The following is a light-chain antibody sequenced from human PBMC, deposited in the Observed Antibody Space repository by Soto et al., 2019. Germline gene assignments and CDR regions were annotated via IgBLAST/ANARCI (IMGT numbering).Light chain of an antibody. V-gene: IGKV3-20*01. J-gene: IGKJ4*01. CDR2: GAS. CDR3: QQYSSSPLT. CDR1: QSVSSSY. Sequence: EIVLTQSPGTLSLSPGERATLSCRASQSVSSSYLGWYQQKPGQAPRLLISGASSRATGIPDRFSGSGSGTDFTLTISRLEPEDFAVYYCQQYSSSPLTFGGGTKVEIK.